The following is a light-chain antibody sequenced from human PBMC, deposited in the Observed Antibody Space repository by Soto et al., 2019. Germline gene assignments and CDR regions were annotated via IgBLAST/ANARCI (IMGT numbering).Light chain of an antibody. CDR2: GAS. J-gene: IGKJ5*01. CDR1: QGINIY. V-gene: IGKV1-27*01. CDR3: QNYNSAPIT. Sequence: DIQMTQSPSSLSAAVGDRFTITCRASQGINIYLAWYQHAAGKVPKHLIYGASKLQSGVPSRFRGGGYGPNFTLTISSLQPEDVGTYYCQNYNSAPITFGQGTRLETK.